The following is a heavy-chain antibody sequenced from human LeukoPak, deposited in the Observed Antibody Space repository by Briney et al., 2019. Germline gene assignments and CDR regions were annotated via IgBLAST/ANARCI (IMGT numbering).Heavy chain of an antibody. J-gene: IGHJ5*02. CDR1: GGSISSGGYY. V-gene: IGHV4-31*03. D-gene: IGHD3-22*01. Sequence: SETLSLTCTVSGGSISSGGYYWSWIRQHPGKGLEWIGYIHYSGSTYYNPSLKSRVTISVDTSKNQFSLKLSSVTAADTAVYFCARDPYYYDRSGGFDPWGQGTLVTVSS. CDR3: ARDPYYYDRSGGFDP. CDR2: IHYSGST.